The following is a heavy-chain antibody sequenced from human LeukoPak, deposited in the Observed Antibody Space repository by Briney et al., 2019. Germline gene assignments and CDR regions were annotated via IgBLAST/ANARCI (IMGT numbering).Heavy chain of an antibody. CDR2: IYYSGST. D-gene: IGHD3-10*01. CDR1: GGSISSSSYY. V-gene: IGHV4-39*07. J-gene: IGHJ4*02. Sequence: SETLSLTCTVSGGSISSSSYYWGWIRQPPGKGLEWIGSIYYSGSTYYNPSLKSRVTISVDTSKNQFSLKLSSVTAADTAVYYCARSYYGSGRYFDYWGQGTLVTVSS. CDR3: ARSYYGSGRYFDY.